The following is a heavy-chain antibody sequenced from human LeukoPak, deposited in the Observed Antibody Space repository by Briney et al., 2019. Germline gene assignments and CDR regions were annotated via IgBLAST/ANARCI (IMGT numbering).Heavy chain of an antibody. CDR1: GYTFTSYG. J-gene: IGHJ5*02. V-gene: IGHV1-18*01. D-gene: IGHD4-17*01. Sequence: GASVKVSCKAPGYTFTSYGISWVRQAPGQGLEWMGWISAYNGNTNYAQKLQGRVTMTTDTSTSTAYMELRSLRSDDTAVYYCARLGRTRLDYGDYVWRSWSQQDWFDPWGQGTLVTASS. CDR2: ISAYNGNT. CDR3: ARLGRTRLDYGDYVWRSWSQQDWFDP.